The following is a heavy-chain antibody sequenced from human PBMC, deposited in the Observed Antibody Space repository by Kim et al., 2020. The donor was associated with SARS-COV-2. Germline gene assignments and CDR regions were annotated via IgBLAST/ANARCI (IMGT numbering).Heavy chain of an antibody. CDR1: GFTFSSYG. CDR2: ISYEGSNK. Sequence: GGSLRLSCAASGFTFSSYGMHWVRQAPGKGLEWVAAISYEGSNKYYADSVKCRFTISRDNSKNTLYLQMNSLRTEDTTVYYCAKDIPLVGPRRYYYGMDVWGQGTTVTVSS. V-gene: IGHV3-30*18. D-gene: IGHD3-10*01. J-gene: IGHJ6*02. CDR3: AKDIPLVGPRRYYYGMDV.